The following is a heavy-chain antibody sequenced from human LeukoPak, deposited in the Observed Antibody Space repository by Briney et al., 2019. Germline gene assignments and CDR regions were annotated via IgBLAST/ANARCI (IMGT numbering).Heavy chain of an antibody. CDR1: GGSISGHY. CDR2: IYYSGST. V-gene: IGHV4-59*11. Sequence: SETLSLTCTVSGGSISGHYWSSIRQPPGEGLEWIGDIYYSGSTNSNPSLKSRVTMSVYTSKNPFSLKLSSVTAADTAVYECAKLLPSIAAAGTGLDYWGQGTLVTVSS. CDR3: AKLLPSIAAAGTGLDY. J-gene: IGHJ4*02. D-gene: IGHD6-13*01.